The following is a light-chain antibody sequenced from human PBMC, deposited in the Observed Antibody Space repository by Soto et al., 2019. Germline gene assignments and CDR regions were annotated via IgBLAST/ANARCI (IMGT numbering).Light chain of an antibody. CDR2: GAS. V-gene: IGKV3-20*01. J-gene: IGKJ1*01. CDR1: QSVSSNF. CDR3: QQYGTPPPT. Sequence: EIVLTQSPGTLSLSPGERATLSCKASQSVSSNFLAWYQSKPGQAPRLLIYGASNRATDIPYRFSGSGAATVFLLTSTLLEPEVFAVYYCQQYGTPPPTFGQGTKVEI.